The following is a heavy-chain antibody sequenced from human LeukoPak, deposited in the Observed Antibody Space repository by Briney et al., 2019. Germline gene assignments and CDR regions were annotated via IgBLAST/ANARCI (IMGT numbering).Heavy chain of an antibody. CDR3: ATDRATQYFDY. CDR1: VITFRSYG. V-gene: IGHV3-30*02. CDR2: IWYDGSNK. Sequence: PGGSLRLSCAASVITFRSYGMHWVRQAPGKGLEWVAFIWYDGSNKYYADSVKGRFTISRDNSRNTLFLQMNSLRAEDTAVYYCATDRATQYFDYWGQGTLVSVSS. D-gene: IGHD2-15*01. J-gene: IGHJ4*02.